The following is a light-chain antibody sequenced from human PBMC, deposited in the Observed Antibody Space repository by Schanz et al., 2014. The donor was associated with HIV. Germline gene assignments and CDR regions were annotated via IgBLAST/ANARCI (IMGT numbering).Light chain of an antibody. V-gene: IGLV2-14*03. CDR2: DVS. Sequence: QSALTQPASLPWSPGQTIPLSFPFPSDSSGPFPSFAWYQQHPGKAPKVLLYDVSIRPSGISTRFSGLKSGNTASLTISGLQAEDEADYYCSSERGRTHAVFGGGTKVTVL. CDR3: SSERGRTHAV. CDR1: SDSSGPFPS. J-gene: IGLJ2*01.